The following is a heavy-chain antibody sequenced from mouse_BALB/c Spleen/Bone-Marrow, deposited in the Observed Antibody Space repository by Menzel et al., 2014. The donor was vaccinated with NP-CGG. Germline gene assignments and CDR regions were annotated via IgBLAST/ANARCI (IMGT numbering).Heavy chain of an antibody. CDR1: GYAFTNYN. CDR2: IDPYNGGT. J-gene: IGHJ3*01. CDR3: ATVSSSSVFAC. V-gene: IGHV1S135*01. Sequence: VHVKQSGPEVVKPWASVKVSCKASGYAFTNYNMYWVKQSHGKSLEWIGYIDPYNGGTSYNQKFKGKATLTVDKSSSAAHMHLNCLPSEDSADYSCATVSSSSVFACWGRATLVPVSA.